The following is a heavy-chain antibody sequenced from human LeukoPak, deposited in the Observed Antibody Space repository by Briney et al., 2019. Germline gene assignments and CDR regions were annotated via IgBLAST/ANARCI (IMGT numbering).Heavy chain of an antibody. CDR1: GGSISSGNYY. J-gene: IGHJ2*01. D-gene: IGHD2-15*01. CDR3: AREHSSGGNWYFDL. CDR2: IYYSGAT. Sequence: RTSETLSLTCTVSGGSISSGNYYWSWIRQHPGKGLEWIGYIYYSGATYYNPSLKSRVTISVDTSKNQFSLKLRSVTAADTAVYYCAREHSSGGNWYFDLWGRGTLVTVSS. V-gene: IGHV4-31*03.